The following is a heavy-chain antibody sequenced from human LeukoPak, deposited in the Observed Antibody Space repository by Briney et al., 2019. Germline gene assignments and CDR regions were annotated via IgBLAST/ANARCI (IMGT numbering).Heavy chain of an antibody. CDR3: AREYYDILTGYPNWFDP. J-gene: IGHJ5*02. V-gene: IGHV1-69*06. D-gene: IGHD3-9*01. Sequence: SVKVSCKASGGTYSSYAISWVRQAPGQGLEWMGGIIPIFGTANYAQKFQGRVTITADKSTSTAYMELSSLRSEDTAVYYCAREYYDILTGYPNWFDPWGQGTLVTVSS. CDR2: IIPIFGTA. CDR1: GGTYSSYA.